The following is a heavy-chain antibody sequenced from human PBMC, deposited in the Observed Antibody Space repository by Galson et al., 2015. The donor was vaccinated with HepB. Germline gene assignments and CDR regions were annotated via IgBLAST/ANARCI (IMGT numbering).Heavy chain of an antibody. CDR2: ISYDGSNK. J-gene: IGHJ6*03. D-gene: IGHD2-15*01. CDR1: GGTFSSYG. Sequence: SCKASGGTFSSYGMHWVRQAPGKGLEWVAVISYDGSNKCYADSVKGRFTISRDNSKNTLYLQMNSLRAEDTAVYYCAKTPYYYYYYMDVWGKGTTVTVSS. V-gene: IGHV3-30*18. CDR3: AKTPYYYYYYMDV.